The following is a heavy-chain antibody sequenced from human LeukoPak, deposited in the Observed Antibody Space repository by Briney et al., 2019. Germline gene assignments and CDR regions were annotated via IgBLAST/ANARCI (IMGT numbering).Heavy chain of an antibody. V-gene: IGHV3-33*01. CDR1: GFTFSSYG. CDR3: ARADYDSSGYDYFDY. J-gene: IGHJ4*02. CDR2: IWYDGSNK. D-gene: IGHD3-22*01. Sequence: GRSLRLSCAASGFTFSSYGMHWVRQAPGKGLEWVAVIWYDGSNKYYADSVKGRFTNSRDNSKNTLYLQMNSLRAEDTAVYYCARADYDSSGYDYFDYWGQGTLVTVSS.